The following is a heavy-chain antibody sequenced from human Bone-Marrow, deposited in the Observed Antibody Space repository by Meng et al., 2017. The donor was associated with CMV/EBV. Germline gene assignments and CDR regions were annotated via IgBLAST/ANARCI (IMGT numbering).Heavy chain of an antibody. D-gene: IGHD2-8*02. V-gene: IGHV3-7*01. CDR1: GFTFSSYW. Sequence: GESLKISCAASGFTFSSYWMSWVRQAPGKGLEWVANIKQDGSEKYYVDSVKGRFTISRDNAKNTLYLQMSSLRAEDTSVYYCTRKGSGAMDVWGHGTTVTVSS. J-gene: IGHJ6*02. CDR3: TRKGSGAMDV. CDR2: IKQDGSEK.